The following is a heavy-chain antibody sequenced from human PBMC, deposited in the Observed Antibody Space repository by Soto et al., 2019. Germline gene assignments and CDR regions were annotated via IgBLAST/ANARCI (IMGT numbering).Heavy chain of an antibody. V-gene: IGHV3-13*01. Sequence: GXLRLSCEAPGFTFSGFDMHWVRQPTGKGLEWVSSIGTAGDTYYAVSVKGRFTISRDNAKNSLSLQTNSLRAGDMAVYFCAKSQEIGTHFFDSWGQGTQVTVSS. CDR2: IGTAGDT. CDR3: AKSQEIGTHFFDS. J-gene: IGHJ4*02. D-gene: IGHD6-13*01. CDR1: GFTFSGFD.